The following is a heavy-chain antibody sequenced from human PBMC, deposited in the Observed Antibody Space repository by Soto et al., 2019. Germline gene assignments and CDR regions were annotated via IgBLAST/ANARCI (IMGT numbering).Heavy chain of an antibody. V-gene: IGHV3-9*01. J-gene: IGHJ3*02. Sequence: EVQLVESGGGLVQPGRCLRLSCAASGFTFDDYAMHWVRQAPGKGLEWVSGISWNSGSIGYADCVKGRITISRDNAKNSLYLQMNSLRAEDTALYYCAKDLYSNYGDAFDIWGQGTMVTVSS. CDR3: AKDLYSNYGDAFDI. CDR1: GFTFDDYA. CDR2: ISWNSGSI. D-gene: IGHD4-4*01.